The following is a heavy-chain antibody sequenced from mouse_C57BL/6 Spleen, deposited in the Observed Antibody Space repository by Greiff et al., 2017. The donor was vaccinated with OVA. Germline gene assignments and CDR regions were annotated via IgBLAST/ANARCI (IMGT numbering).Heavy chain of an antibody. V-gene: IGHV1-64*01. J-gene: IGHJ2*01. CDR3: ASKTMVDLDY. CDR2: IHPNSGST. Sequence: QVQLKQPGAELVKPGASVKLSCKASGYTFTSYWMHWVKQRPGQGLEWIGMIHPNSGSTNYHEKFKSKATLTVDKSSSTAYMQLSRLTSEDSAVYYCASKTMVDLDYWGQGTTLTVSS. D-gene: IGHD1-1*02. CDR1: GYTFTSYW.